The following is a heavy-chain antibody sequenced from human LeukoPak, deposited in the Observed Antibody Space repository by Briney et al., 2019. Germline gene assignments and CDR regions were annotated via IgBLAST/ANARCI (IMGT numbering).Heavy chain of an antibody. V-gene: IGHV4-38-2*02. Sequence: KPSETLSLTCTVSGYSISSGYYWGWIRQPPGKGLEWIGSIYHSGSTYYNPSLKSRVTISVDTSKNQFSLKLSSVTAADTAVYYCAREGPYGVSAFDIWGQGTMVTVSS. CDR3: AREGPYGVSAFDI. CDR2: IYHSGST. D-gene: IGHD4-17*01. CDR1: GYSISSGYY. J-gene: IGHJ3*02.